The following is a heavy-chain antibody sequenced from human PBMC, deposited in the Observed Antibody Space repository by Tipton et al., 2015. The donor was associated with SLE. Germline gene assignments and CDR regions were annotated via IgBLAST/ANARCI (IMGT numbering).Heavy chain of an antibody. CDR3: ARDLPRRSGAFDI. CDR1: GFTFSSYA. J-gene: IGHJ3*02. Sequence: SLRLSCAASGFTFSSYAMSWVRQAPGKGLEWVSAISGSGGSTYYADSVKGRFTISRDNSKNSLYLQMNSLRAEDTAVYYCARDLPRRSGAFDIWGQGTMVTVSS. V-gene: IGHV3-23*01. D-gene: IGHD1-14*01. CDR2: ISGSGGST.